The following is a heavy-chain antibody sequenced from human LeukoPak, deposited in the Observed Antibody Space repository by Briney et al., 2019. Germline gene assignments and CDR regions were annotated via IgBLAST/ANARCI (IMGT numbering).Heavy chain of an antibody. CDR3: ARVGYCGGDCSRAS. CDR2: INADSKTT. J-gene: IGHJ5*02. CDR1: GFPFSDYS. D-gene: IGHD2-21*02. Sequence: GGSLRLSCAASGFPFSDYSMNWVRQAPGKGLEDISYINADSKTTHYADSVKGRFTISRDNANNLLYLQLNSLRVEGTAVYYCARVGYCGGDCSRASWGQGTLVTVSS. V-gene: IGHV3-48*01.